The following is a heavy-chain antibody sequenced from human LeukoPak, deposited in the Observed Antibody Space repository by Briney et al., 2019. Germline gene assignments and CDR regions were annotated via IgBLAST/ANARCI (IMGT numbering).Heavy chain of an antibody. Sequence: GGSXRLSCXXSGFTFSSYAMSWVRQAPGKGLEWVSAISGSGGSTYYADSVKGRFTISRDNSKNTLYLQMNSLRAEDTAVYYCAPNSYGAFPFARRHXYWGXXT. D-gene: IGHD4/OR15-4a*01. V-gene: IGHV3-23*01. CDR1: GFTFSSYA. CDR2: ISGSGGST. CDR3: APNSYGAFPFARRHXY. J-gene: IGHJ4*01.